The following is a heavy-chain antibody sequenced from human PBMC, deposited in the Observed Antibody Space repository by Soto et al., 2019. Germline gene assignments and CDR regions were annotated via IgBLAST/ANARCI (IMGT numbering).Heavy chain of an antibody. V-gene: IGHV4-30-4*01. CDR3: ARGRYCLTGRCFPNWFDS. CDR2: IYKSTTT. Sequence: QVHLLESGPGLVKPSQTLSLTCSVSGDSISTVYYFWAWIRQPPGQALEYIGYIYKSTTTYYNPSFESRVAISLDTSKSQVSLNVTSVTAADTAVYFCARGRYCLTGRCFPNWFDSWGQGTLVTVSS. CDR1: GDSISTVYYF. J-gene: IGHJ5*01. D-gene: IGHD2-15*01.